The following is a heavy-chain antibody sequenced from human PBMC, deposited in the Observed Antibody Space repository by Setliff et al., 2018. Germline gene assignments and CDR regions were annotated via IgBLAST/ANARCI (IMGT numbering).Heavy chain of an antibody. Sequence: GGSLRLSCAASGFTFSAHYMDWLRQAPGKGLEWVGRIRNKDNSYTTEYAASVKGRFTISRDNSENTLYLQMDSLRVEDTAVYYCARHSSDYYIDVWGKGTTVTVSS. CDR1: GFTFSAHY. D-gene: IGHD5-18*01. CDR2: IRNKDNSYTT. CDR3: ARHSSDYYIDV. J-gene: IGHJ6*03. V-gene: IGHV3-72*01.